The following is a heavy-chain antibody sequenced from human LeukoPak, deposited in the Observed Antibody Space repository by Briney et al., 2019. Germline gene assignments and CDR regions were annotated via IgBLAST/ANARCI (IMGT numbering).Heavy chain of an antibody. CDR2: ISAYNGNT. D-gene: IGHD5-18*01. CDR3: ARLGYSYGYHYGMDV. J-gene: IGHJ6*02. CDR1: GYTLTELS. V-gene: IGHV1-18*01. Sequence: GASVKVSCKVSGYTLTELSMHWVRQAPGQGLEWMGWISAYNGNTNYAQKLQGRVTMTTDTSTSTAYMELRSLRSDDTAVYYCARLGYSYGYHYGMDVWGQGTTVTVSS.